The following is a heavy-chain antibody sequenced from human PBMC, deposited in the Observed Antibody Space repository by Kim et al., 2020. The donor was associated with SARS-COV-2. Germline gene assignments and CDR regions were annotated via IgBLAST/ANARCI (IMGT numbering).Heavy chain of an antibody. CDR2: IYHSGST. V-gene: IGHV4-4*02. CDR3: ARVGAAAGTGGTWYFDL. D-gene: IGHD6-13*01. CDR1: GGSISSSNW. Sequence: SETLSLTCAVSGGSISSSNWWSWVRQPPGKGLEWIGEIYHSGSTNYNPSLKSRVTISVYKSKNQFSLKLSSVTAADTAVYYCARVGAAAGTGGTWYFDLWGRGTLVTVSS. J-gene: IGHJ2*01.